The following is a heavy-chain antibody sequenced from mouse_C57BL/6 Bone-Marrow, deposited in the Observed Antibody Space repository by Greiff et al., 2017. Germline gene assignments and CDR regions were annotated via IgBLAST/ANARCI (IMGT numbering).Heavy chain of an antibody. Sequence: QVQLQQSGAELVRPGTSVKVSCKASGYAFTNYLIEWVKQRPGQGLEWIGVINPGSGGTNYNEKFKGKAILTADKSSSTAYMQLSSLTSEDSAVYFCAREGELGWYFDVWGTGTTVTVSS. D-gene: IGHD4-1*01. CDR1: GYAFTNYL. CDR3: AREGELGWYFDV. J-gene: IGHJ1*03. V-gene: IGHV1-54*01. CDR2: INPGSGGT.